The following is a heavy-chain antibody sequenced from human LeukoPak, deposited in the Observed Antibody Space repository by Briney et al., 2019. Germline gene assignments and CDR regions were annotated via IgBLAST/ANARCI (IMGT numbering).Heavy chain of an antibody. Sequence: SVKVSCKASGGRFSSYAINWVRQVPGQGLEWMGGFNPLFSSTKYAQKFQGRVTITADEATSTAYMELSSLRSEDTAMYYCARMSGYAYSSSSPNWGQGTLVTVSS. D-gene: IGHD6-6*01. CDR2: FNPLFSST. V-gene: IGHV1-69*13. CDR3: ARMSGYAYSSSSPN. CDR1: GGRFSSYA. J-gene: IGHJ4*02.